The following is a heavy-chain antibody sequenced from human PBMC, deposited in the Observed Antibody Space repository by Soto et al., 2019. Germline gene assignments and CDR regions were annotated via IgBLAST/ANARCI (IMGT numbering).Heavy chain of an antibody. CDR2: ARHKAGHYMT. Sequence: EVQRLESGGGLVQPGGSLGLSCAASGFTFSDHFTEWVRQAPGKGLEWVGRARHKAGHYMTEYAASVKGRFTISRDESKSSLFLQMNSLETEHTALYYCTSRQRSSSDCYYYWGQGTLVTVSS. CDR3: TSRQRSSSDCYYY. V-gene: IGHV3-72*01. CDR1: GFTFSDHF. J-gene: IGHJ4*02. D-gene: IGHD2-21*02.